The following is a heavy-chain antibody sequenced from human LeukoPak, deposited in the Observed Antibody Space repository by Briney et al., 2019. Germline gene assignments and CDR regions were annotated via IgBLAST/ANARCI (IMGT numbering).Heavy chain of an antibody. CDR1: GFTVSSNY. CDR3: AREQYYYDSSGYSHPLDAFDI. Sequence: LPGGSLRLSCAASGFTVSSNYMSWVRQAPGKGLEWVSVIYSGGSTYYADSVKGRFTISRDNSKNTLYLQMNSLRAEDTAVYYCAREQYYYDSSGYSHPLDAFDIWGQGTMVTVSS. CDR2: IYSGGST. J-gene: IGHJ3*02. V-gene: IGHV3-53*01. D-gene: IGHD3-22*01.